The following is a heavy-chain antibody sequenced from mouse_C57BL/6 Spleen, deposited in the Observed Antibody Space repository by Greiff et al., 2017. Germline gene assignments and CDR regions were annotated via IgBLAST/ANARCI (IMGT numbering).Heavy chain of an antibody. Sequence: VQLQQSGPELVKPGASVKISCKASGYTFTDYYMNWVKQSHGKSLEWIGDINPNNGGTSYNQKFKGKATLTVDKSSSTAYMELRSLTSEDSAVYYCARRIGYCNYDFDYWGQGTTLTVSS. CDR1: GYTFTDYY. D-gene: IGHD2-1*01. V-gene: IGHV1-26*01. J-gene: IGHJ2*01. CDR3: ARRIGYCNYDFDY. CDR2: INPNNGGT.